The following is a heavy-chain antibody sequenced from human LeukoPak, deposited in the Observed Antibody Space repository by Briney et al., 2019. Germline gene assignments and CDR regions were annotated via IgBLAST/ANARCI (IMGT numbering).Heavy chain of an antibody. Sequence: GSLRLSCAASGFTFSSYAMHWVRQAPGKGLEWVAVISYDGSNKYYADSVKGRFTISRDNSKNTLYLQMNSLRAEDTAVYYCAKGVSIFGVVHFNWFDPWGQGTLVTVSS. D-gene: IGHD3-3*01. J-gene: IGHJ5*02. V-gene: IGHV3-30-3*01. CDR2: ISYDGSNK. CDR1: GFTFSSYA. CDR3: AKGVSIFGVVHFNWFDP.